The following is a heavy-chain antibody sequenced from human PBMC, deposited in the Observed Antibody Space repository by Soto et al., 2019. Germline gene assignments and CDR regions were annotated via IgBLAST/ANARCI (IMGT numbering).Heavy chain of an antibody. D-gene: IGHD3-3*01. V-gene: IGHV3-23*01. CDR3: AKDPRSWSGYPQYFDY. CDR1: GFTFSSYA. Sequence: GGSLRLSCAASGFTFSSYAMSWVRQAPGKGLEWVSAISGSGGSTYYADSVKGRFTISRDNSKNTLYLQMNSLRAEDTAVYYCAKDPRSWSGYPQYFDYWGQGTLVTAPQ. CDR2: ISGSGGST. J-gene: IGHJ4*02.